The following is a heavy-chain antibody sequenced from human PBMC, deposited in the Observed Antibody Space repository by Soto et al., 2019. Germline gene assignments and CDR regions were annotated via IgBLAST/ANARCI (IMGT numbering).Heavy chain of an antibody. J-gene: IGHJ6*02. V-gene: IGHV3-30-3*01. CDR3: ARGDREDIAVVIGARPGEYGVDV. D-gene: IGHD2-15*01. CDR2: IAYDGSNK. Sequence: QVQLVESGGGVVQPGRSLRLSCAASGFTFRSYAMHWVRQAPGKGPECVAVIAYDGSNKFYRDYVKGRFTISRDNSKNTLYLQINSLRYEDTAVYYCARGDREDIAVVIGARPGEYGVDVWGQGTTVTVSS. CDR1: GFTFRSYA.